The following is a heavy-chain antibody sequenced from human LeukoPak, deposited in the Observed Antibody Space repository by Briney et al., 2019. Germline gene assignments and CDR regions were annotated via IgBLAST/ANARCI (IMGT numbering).Heavy chain of an antibody. CDR1: GFTFSSYG. Sequence: PGGSLRLSCAASGFTFSSYGMSWVRQAPGKGLEWVSAISTSGGSTYYADSVKGRFTISRDNSKNTLSLQMNSLRTEDTALYYCAKETHKTLVPYMDVWGKGTTVTISS. J-gene: IGHJ6*03. D-gene: IGHD3-9*01. CDR3: AKETHKTLVPYMDV. V-gene: IGHV3-23*01. CDR2: ISTSGGST.